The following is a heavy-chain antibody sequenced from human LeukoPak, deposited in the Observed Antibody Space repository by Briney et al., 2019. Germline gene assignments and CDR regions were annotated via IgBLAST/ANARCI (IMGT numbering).Heavy chain of an antibody. CDR2: INSDGSST. V-gene: IGHV3-74*01. Sequence: GGSLRLSCAASGFTFSSYWMHWVRQAPGKGLVWVSRINSDGSSTSYADSVKGRFTTSRDNAKNTLYLQMNSLRAEDTAVYYCARDSHGDYVDFDYWGQGTLVTVSS. J-gene: IGHJ4*02. CDR3: ARDSHGDYVDFDY. CDR1: GFTFSSYW. D-gene: IGHD4-17*01.